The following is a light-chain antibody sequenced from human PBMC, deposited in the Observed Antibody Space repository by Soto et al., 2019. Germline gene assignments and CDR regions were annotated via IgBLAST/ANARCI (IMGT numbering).Light chain of an antibody. V-gene: IGKV1-5*03. CDR2: KAS. Sequence: DIQMTQSPSTLSASVGDRVTITCRASQSISSWLAWYQQKPGKAPKLLIYKASSLESGVPSRFSGSGSGTEFPLTISSLHPDDFATYYCHQYNSYSTFGQGTKVEIK. J-gene: IGKJ1*01. CDR1: QSISSW. CDR3: HQYNSYST.